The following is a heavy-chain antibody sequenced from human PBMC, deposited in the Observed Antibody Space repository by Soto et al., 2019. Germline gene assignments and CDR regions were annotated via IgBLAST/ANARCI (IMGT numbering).Heavy chain of an antibody. V-gene: IGHV3-21*01. CDR3: ARDRSGDYYDSSGYPY. CDR2: ISSSSSYI. CDR1: GFTFSSYS. D-gene: IGHD3-22*01. J-gene: IGHJ4*02. Sequence: EVQLVESGGGLVKPGGSPRLSCAASGFTFSSYSMNWVRQAPGKGLEWVSSISSSSSYIYYADSVKGRFTISRDNAKNSLYLQMNSLRAEDTAVYYCARDRSGDYYDSSGYPYWGQGTLVTVSS.